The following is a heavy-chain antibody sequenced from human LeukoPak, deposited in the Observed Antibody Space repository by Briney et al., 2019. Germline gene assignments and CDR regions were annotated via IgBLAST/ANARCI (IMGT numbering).Heavy chain of an antibody. CDR3: AGGGRWLQADGSYFDY. Sequence: ASVKVSCKASGGTFSSYAISWVRQAPGQGLEWMGGIIPIFGTANYAQKFQGRVTITTDESTSTAYMELSSLRSEDTAVYYCAGGGRWLQADGSYFDYWGQGTLVTVSS. V-gene: IGHV1-69*05. D-gene: IGHD5-24*01. CDR2: IIPIFGTA. CDR1: GGTFSSYA. J-gene: IGHJ4*02.